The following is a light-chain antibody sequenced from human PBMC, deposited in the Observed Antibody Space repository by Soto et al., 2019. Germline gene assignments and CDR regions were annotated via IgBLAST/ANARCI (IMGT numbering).Light chain of an antibody. CDR3: QQLHTYPYT. J-gene: IGKJ2*01. V-gene: IGKV1-9*01. Sequence: DIQLTQSPSFLSASVGXRVTITCRASQGISSFLAWYQQKPGGTPKLLIYAASTLQSGVPSRFSGSGSGTDFTLTITSLQPEDFATYYCQQLHTYPYTFGQGTKLEIK. CDR1: QGISSF. CDR2: AAS.